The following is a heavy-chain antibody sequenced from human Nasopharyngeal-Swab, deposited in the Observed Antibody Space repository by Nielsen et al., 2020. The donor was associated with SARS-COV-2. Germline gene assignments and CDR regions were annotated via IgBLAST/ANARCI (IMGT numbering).Heavy chain of an antibody. V-gene: IGHV3-23*01. J-gene: IGHJ3*02. CDR3: AKDSIRYYYDASGAFDI. CDR2: ISGSGGST. D-gene: IGHD3-22*01. Sequence: WIRQPPGKGPEWVSAISGSGGSTYYADSVKGRFTISRDNSKNTLYLQMNSLRAEDTAVYYCAKDSIRYYYDASGAFDIWGQGTMVTVSS.